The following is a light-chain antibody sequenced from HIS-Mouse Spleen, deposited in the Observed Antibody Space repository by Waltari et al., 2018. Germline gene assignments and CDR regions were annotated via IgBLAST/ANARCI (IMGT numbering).Light chain of an antibody. CDR2: KAS. Sequence: DIQMTQSPSTLSASVGDRVTITCRASQSISSWLAWYQQKPGKAPKLLIYKASSLESGVPSRFSGSGSGTEFTLTISSLQPDDFANYYCQQYNSYSRTFGQGTKLEIK. V-gene: IGKV1-5*03. J-gene: IGKJ2*01. CDR1: QSISSW. CDR3: QQYNSYSRT.